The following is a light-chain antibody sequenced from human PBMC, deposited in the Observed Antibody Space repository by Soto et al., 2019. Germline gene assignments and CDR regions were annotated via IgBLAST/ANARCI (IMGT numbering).Light chain of an antibody. CDR3: QHRINWLRT. Sequence: EIVLTQSPATLSLSPGERATLSCRASQSVGGFLAWYQQRSGQTPRLLIYDASKRAPGIPARFRGIGSGTAFTPTNSSLAPEDFAVYYVQHRINWLRTFGPGTKIDIK. CDR1: QSVGGF. J-gene: IGKJ3*01. V-gene: IGKV3-11*01. CDR2: DAS.